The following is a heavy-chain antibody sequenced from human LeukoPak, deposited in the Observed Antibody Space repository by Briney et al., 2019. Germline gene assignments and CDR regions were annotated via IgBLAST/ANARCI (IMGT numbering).Heavy chain of an antibody. CDR1: GFTFSSYS. CDR2: ISSSSSTI. Sequence: GGSLMLSCAASGFTFSSYSMNWVRQAPGKGLEWVSCISSSSSTIYYADSVKGRFTISRDNAKNSLYLEMNSLRAEDTAVYYCARDPRGEYCTNGVCSKTTPQIFQHWGQGTLVTVSS. V-gene: IGHV3-48*01. J-gene: IGHJ1*01. CDR3: ARDPRGEYCTNGVCSKTTPQIFQH. D-gene: IGHD2-8*01.